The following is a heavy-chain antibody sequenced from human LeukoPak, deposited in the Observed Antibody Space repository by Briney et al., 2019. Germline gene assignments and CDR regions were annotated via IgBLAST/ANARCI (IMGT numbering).Heavy chain of an antibody. D-gene: IGHD3-22*01. CDR1: GGTFSSYA. Sequence: SVKVSCKASGGTFSSYAISWVRQAPGQGLEWMGGIIPIFGTANYAQEFQGRVTITADESTSTAYMELSSLRSEDTAVYYCARGREVGYYDSSGYTNWFDPWGQGTLVTVSS. V-gene: IGHV1-69*01. CDR2: IIPIFGTA. CDR3: ARGREVGYYDSSGYTNWFDP. J-gene: IGHJ5*02.